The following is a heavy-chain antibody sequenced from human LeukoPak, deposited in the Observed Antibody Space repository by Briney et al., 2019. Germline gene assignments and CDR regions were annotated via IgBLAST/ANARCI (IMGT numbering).Heavy chain of an antibody. CDR1: GFTFKNYA. D-gene: IGHD5-18*01. Sequence: GGSLRLSCAASGFTFKNYAMNWVRQSPGQGLEWVSTISGDAVTSWYADSVKGRFTVSRDNSKNIVFLQMNNLRAEDTAVYYCAKKDSDGSYNWFDPWGQGTLVTVSS. V-gene: IGHV3-23*01. CDR2: ISGDAVTS. CDR3: AKKDSDGSYNWFDP. J-gene: IGHJ5*02.